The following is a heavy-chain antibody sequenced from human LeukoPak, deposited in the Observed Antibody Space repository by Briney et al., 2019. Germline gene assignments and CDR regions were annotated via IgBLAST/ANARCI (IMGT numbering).Heavy chain of an antibody. CDR3: VRGDNRDY. CDR2: INQESTET. J-gene: IGHJ4*02. D-gene: IGHD1-14*01. V-gene: IGHV3-7*01. Sequence: GGSLRLSCAASGFRFTGFWMSWVRQAPGKGPEWVANINQESTETYYVDSVRGRFTISRDNAKNSLSLQMNSLRVEDTSVYYCVRGDNRDYWGQGTLVTVSS. CDR1: GFRFTGFW.